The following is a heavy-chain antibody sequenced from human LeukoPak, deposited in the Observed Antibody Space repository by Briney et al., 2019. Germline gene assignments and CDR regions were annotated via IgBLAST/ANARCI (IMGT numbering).Heavy chain of an antibody. CDR3: AKIRGGSWNAFDI. CDR2: ISGSGGST. V-gene: IGHV3-23*01. CDR1: GFTFSSYA. D-gene: IGHD2-15*01. Sequence: GGSLRLSCAASGFTFSSYAMSWVRQAPGKGLEWVSAISGSGGSTYYADSVKGRFTISRNNSKNTLYLQMNSLRAEDTAVYYCAKIRGGSWNAFDIWGQGTMVTVSS. J-gene: IGHJ3*02.